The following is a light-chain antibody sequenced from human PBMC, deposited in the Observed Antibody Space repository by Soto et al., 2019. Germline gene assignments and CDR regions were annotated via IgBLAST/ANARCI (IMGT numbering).Light chain of an antibody. V-gene: IGKV3-20*01. CDR1: QSVSSTY. CDR2: GAS. J-gene: IGKJ2*01. CDR3: QQYGSSSYS. Sequence: EIVLTQSPGTLSLSPGERATLSCRASQSVSSTYLAWYQQNPGQAPRLLIYGASSRATGIPDRFSGSESGTDFTFTSSRLEPEDVAVYFCQQYGSSSYSFGQGTKLEIK.